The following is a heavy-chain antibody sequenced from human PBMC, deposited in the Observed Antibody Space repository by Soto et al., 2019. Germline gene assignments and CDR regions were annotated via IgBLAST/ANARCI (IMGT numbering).Heavy chain of an antibody. CDR3: AKVYVDTAYFSARLDY. CDR1: GFTFSSYA. D-gene: IGHD5-18*01. V-gene: IGHV3-23*01. Sequence: GGSLRLSCAASGFTFSSYAMSWVRQAPGKGLEWVSAISGSGGSTYYADSVKGRFTISRDNSKNTLYLQMNSLRAEDTAVYYCAKVYVDTAYFSARLDYWGQGTLVTVSS. CDR2: ISGSGGST. J-gene: IGHJ4*02.